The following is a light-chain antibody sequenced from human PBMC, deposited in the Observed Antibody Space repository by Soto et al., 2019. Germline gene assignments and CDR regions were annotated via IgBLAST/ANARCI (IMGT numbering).Light chain of an antibody. CDR1: QSVNGW. V-gene: IGKV1-5*01. CDR3: QQYDTYST. Sequence: IQMTQSPSTLSASVGDRVTITCRASQSVNGWLAWYQQKPGKAPKLLISEDSSLDSGVPSRLSGSGSGTEYVLSISSLQPEDFATYYCQQYDTYSTFGGGTKVDIK. CDR2: EDS. J-gene: IGKJ4*01.